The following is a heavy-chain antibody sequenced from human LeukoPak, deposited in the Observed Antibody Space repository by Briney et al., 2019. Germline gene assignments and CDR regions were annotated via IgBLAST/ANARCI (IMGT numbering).Heavy chain of an antibody. CDR2: IYHSGST. J-gene: IGHJ4*02. V-gene: IGHV4-30-2*01. D-gene: IGHD5-12*01. CDR1: GGSISSGGYY. CDR3: ARGTGSGYDLGDFDY. Sequence: PSQTLSLTCTVSGGSISSGGYYWSWIRQPPGKGLEWIGYIYHSGSTYYNPSLKSRVTISVDRSKNQFSLQLNSVTPEDTAVYYCARGTGSGYDLGDFDYWGQGTLVTVSS.